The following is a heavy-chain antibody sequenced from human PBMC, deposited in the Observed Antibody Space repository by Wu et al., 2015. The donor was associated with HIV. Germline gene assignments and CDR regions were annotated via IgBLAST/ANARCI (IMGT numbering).Heavy chain of an antibody. D-gene: IGHD2-2*01. CDR3: ARDAYCSSTSCKSLYGMDV. V-gene: IGHV1-2*02. CDR1: GYTFTGYY. Sequence: QVQLVQSGAEVKKPGSSVKVSCKASGYTFTGYYMHWVRQAPGQGLEWMGWINPNSGGTNYAQKFQGRVTMTRDTSISTAYMELSRLRSDDTAVYYCARDAYCSSTSCKSLYGMDVWGQGTTVTVSS. CDR2: INPNSGGT. J-gene: IGHJ6*02.